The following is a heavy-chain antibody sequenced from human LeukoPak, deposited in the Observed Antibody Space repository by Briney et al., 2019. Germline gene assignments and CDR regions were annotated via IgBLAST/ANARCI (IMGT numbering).Heavy chain of an antibody. CDR1: GFTFSSFD. V-gene: IGHV3-13*01. J-gene: IGHJ6*03. D-gene: IGHD1-1*01. Sequence: AGGSLRLSCAASGFTFSSFDMPWVRQPTGQGLEWVSTIGTATDTYYPGSVEGRFTLSRDNAKNSLYLQMNSLTAGDTAVYYCARGPPRGKYYYMDVWGKGTTVTVSS. CDR2: IGTATDT. CDR3: ARGPPRGKYYYMDV.